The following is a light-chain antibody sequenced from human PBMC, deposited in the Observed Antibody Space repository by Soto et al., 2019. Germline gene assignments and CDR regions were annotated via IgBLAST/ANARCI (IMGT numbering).Light chain of an antibody. Sequence: EIVLTQSPGTLSLSPGERATLSCRASQSVSSSYLAWYQQKPGQAPRLLIYGASSRATGIPDRFSGSGSGTEFTLTISSLQSEDFAVYYCQQYNNWPPITFGQGTQLEIK. V-gene: IGKV3-20*01. CDR1: QSVSSSY. CDR3: QQYNNWPPIT. CDR2: GAS. J-gene: IGKJ5*01.